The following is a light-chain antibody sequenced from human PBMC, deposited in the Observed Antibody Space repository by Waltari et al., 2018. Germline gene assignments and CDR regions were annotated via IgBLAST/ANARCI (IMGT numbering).Light chain of an antibody. CDR2: DAS. Sequence: ELVLTQSPGTLSLSPGERGHLSCRASQSVGRSLCSYQQKHGQAPRLLIYDASTMATGTPDRFSGGGSGTDFSLTISRLGPEDVAVYYCQMYVRLPVTFGQGTKVEI. V-gene: IGKV3-20*01. J-gene: IGKJ1*01. CDR3: QMYVRLPVT. CDR1: QSVGRS.